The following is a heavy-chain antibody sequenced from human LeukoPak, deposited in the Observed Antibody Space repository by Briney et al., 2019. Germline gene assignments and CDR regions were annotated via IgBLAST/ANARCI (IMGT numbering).Heavy chain of an antibody. CDR2: IDTDDGDT. CDR1: DNNFSNYG. J-gene: IGHJ4*02. V-gene: IGHV1-18*01. CDR3: ARDARVIGGRPSPPDY. Sequence: ASVKVSCKSSDNNFSNYGIKWVRQAPGQGLEWMGWIDTDDGDTKYAQRFQGRVTMTTDTSTSTAYMELRSLRYDDTAVYYCARDARVIGGRPSPPDYWGRGTLVTVSS. D-gene: IGHD6-6*01.